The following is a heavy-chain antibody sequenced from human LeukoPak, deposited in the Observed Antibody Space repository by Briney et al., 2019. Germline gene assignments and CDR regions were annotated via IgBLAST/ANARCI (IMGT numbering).Heavy chain of an antibody. CDR1: GFTFSSYG. J-gene: IGHJ1*01. D-gene: IGHD6-19*01. CDR3: AKERGETVAGTVYFQH. V-gene: IGHV3-30*18. CDR2: ISYDGSN. Sequence: GRSLRLSCAASGFTFSSYGMHWVRQAPGKGLEWVAVISYDGSNNYADSVKGRITISRDNSKNTLYLQMKSLRAEDTAVYYCAKERGETVAGTVYFQHWGQGTLVTVSS.